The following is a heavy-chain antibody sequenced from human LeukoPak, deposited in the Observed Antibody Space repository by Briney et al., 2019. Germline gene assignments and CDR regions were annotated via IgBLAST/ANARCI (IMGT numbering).Heavy chain of an antibody. D-gene: IGHD3-16*02. Sequence: GGSLRLSCTASGFTFSSYSMNWVGQAPGKGLAWVSSISSGSTYIYYADSVKGRFTISRDNAKNSLYLQMNSLRAEDTAMYYCASMITFGGVIDYWGQGTLVTVSS. J-gene: IGHJ4*02. CDR1: GFTFSSYS. V-gene: IGHV3-21*01. CDR2: ISSGSTYI. CDR3: ASMITFGGVIDY.